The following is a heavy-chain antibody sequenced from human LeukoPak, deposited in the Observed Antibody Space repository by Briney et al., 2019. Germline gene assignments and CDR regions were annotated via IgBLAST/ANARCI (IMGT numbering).Heavy chain of an antibody. J-gene: IGHJ4*02. V-gene: IGHV1-46*01. CDR1: GYTFTSYY. CDR3: ARGGSLAAAPHRYYFDY. D-gene: IGHD6-19*01. CDR2: INPSGGST. Sequence: ASVKVSCKASGYTFTSYYMHWVRQAPGQGLEWMGIINPSGGSTTYAQKFQGRVTMTRNTSTSTVYMELSSLRSEDTAVFYCARGGSLAAAPHRYYFDYWGQGTPVTVSS.